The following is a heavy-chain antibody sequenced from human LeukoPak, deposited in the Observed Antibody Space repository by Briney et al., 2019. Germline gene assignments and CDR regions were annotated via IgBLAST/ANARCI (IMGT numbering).Heavy chain of an antibody. V-gene: IGHV3-11*01. CDR2: ISSSGSTI. Sequence: GGSLRLSCAASGFTFSDYYMSWIRQAPGKGLEWVSYISSSGSTIYYADSVKGRFTISRDNAKNSLYLQMNSLRAEDTAVYYCARGNVNIGYYTFSYYYYYMDVWGKGTTVTVSS. D-gene: IGHD3-3*01. J-gene: IGHJ6*03. CDR3: ARGNVNIGYYTFSYYYYYMDV. CDR1: GFTFSDYY.